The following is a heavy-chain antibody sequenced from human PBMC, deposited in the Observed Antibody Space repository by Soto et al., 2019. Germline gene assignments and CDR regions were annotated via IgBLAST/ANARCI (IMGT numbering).Heavy chain of an antibody. CDR1: GGTFSSYA. CDR2: IIPIFGTA. J-gene: IGHJ6*02. D-gene: IGHD3-10*01. V-gene: IGHV1-69*01. CDR3: ARDEVRVGPYYYYGMDV. Sequence: QVQLVQSGAEVKKPGSSVKVSCKASGGTFSSYAISWVRQAPGQGLEWMGGIIPIFGTANYAQKFQGRVTITSDESTSTAYMDLSSLRSEDTAVYYCARDEVRVGPYYYYGMDVWGQGTTVTVSS.